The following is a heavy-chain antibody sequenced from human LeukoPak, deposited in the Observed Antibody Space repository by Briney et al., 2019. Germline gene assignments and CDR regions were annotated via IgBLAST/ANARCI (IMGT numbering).Heavy chain of an antibody. CDR1: GGSISSYY. Sequence: KTSETLSLTCTVSGGSISSYYWSWIRQPPGKGLEWVGYIYYSGSTNYNPSLKSRVTISIDTSKNQFSLKLSSVTAADTAVYYCARGFVEYSNGYQWFDSWGQGTLVTVSS. CDR3: ARGFVEYSNGYQWFDS. J-gene: IGHJ5*01. CDR2: IYYSGST. D-gene: IGHD5-18*01. V-gene: IGHV4-59*01.